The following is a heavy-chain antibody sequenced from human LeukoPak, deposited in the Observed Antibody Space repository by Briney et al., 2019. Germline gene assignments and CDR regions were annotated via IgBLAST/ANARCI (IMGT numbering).Heavy chain of an antibody. J-gene: IGHJ3*02. Sequence: PGGSLRLSCAASGFTFSSYAMHWVRQASGKGLERVAVISYDGSNKYYADSVKGRFTISRDNSKNTLYLQMNSLRAEDTAVYYCAKARGIVGATGAFDIWGQGTMVTVSS. CDR1: GFTFSSYA. V-gene: IGHV3-30-3*01. D-gene: IGHD1-26*01. CDR3: AKARGIVGATGAFDI. CDR2: ISYDGSNK.